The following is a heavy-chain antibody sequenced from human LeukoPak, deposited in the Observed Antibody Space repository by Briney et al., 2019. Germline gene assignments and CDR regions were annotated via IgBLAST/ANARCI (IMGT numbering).Heavy chain of an antibody. CDR1: GGSMSPYH. V-gene: IGHV4-59*08. J-gene: IGHJ4*02. CDR3: ARAVSGRFDY. D-gene: IGHD6-19*01. CDR2: IYYSGST. Sequence: SETLSLTCTVSGGSMSPYHWGWIRQPPGKGLEWTGYIYYSGSTNYNPSLKSRVAISVDTSKNQFSLKLSSVTAADTAIYYCARAVSGRFDYWGQGTLVTVSS.